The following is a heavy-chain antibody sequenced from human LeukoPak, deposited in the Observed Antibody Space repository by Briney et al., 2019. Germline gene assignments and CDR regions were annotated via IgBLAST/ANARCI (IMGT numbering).Heavy chain of an antibody. CDR2: ISGSGGST. V-gene: IGHV3-23*01. CDR3: AKDGRRERGVRFLEWDIIIGYYFDY. J-gene: IGHJ4*02. Sequence: PGGSLRLSCAASGFTFSTYAMSWVRQAPGKGLEWVSAISGSGGSTYYADSVKGRFTISRDNSKNTLYLQMNSLRAEDTAVYYCAKDGRRERGVRFLEWDIIIGYYFDYWGQGTLVTVSS. D-gene: IGHD3-3*01. CDR1: GFTFSTYA.